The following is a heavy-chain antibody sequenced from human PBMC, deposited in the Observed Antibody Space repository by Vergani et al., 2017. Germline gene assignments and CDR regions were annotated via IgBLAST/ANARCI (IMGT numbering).Heavy chain of an antibody. J-gene: IGHJ4*02. CDR2: TYHSGGA. V-gene: IGHV4-39*01. CDR1: GGSITSSSYY. D-gene: IGHD3-9*01. CDR3: ARTESFILRYFHWAL. Sequence: QLHLQESGPGLVKPSETLSLTCTVSGGSITSSSYYWGWIRQPPGMGLEWIGNTYHSGGAYYNPSLRGRVTISVDTSKNQFSLEVTSVTAADTSIYFCARTESFILRYFHWALWGQGTLVTVSS.